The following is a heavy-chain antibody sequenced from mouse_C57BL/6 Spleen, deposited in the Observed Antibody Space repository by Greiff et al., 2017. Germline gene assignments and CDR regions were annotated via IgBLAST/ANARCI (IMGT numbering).Heavy chain of an antibody. J-gene: IGHJ2*01. CDR3: TNYGYGRGYLDY. CDR2: IRLTSDNYAT. CDR1: GFTFSNYW. D-gene: IGHD2-2*01. Sequence: EAQVVESGGGLVQPGGSMKLSCVASGFTFSNYWMNWVRQSPETGLEWVAQIRLTSDNYATHYAASVKGRFTISRDDSKSSVSLQMNNLTAENTGIYSSTNYGYGRGYLDYWGQGTTLTVSS. V-gene: IGHV6-3*01.